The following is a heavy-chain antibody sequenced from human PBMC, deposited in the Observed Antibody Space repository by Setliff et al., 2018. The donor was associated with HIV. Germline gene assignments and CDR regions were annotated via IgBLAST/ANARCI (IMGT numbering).Heavy chain of an antibody. CDR2: GYTKTDGGTT. CDR1: GFTFSSYT. Sequence: GSLRLSCAASGFTFSSYTMNWVRQAPGKGLEWVGRGYTKTDGGTTDYAAPVKGRFTISRDDSKNTLYLQMNSLKTEDTAVYYCAKVDNGHCTSASCRDFDYWGQGTLVTVSS. V-gene: IGHV3-15*01. J-gene: IGHJ4*02. D-gene: IGHD2-2*03. CDR3: AKVDNGHCTSASCRDFDY.